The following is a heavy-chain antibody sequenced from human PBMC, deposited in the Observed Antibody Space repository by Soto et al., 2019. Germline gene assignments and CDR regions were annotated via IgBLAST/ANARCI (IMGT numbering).Heavy chain of an antibody. V-gene: IGHV1-58*01. CDR2: IVVGSGNT. Sequence: SVKVSCKASGFTFTSSAVQWVRQARGQRLEWIGWIVVGSGNTNYAQKFQERVTITRDMSTSTAYMELSSLRSEDTAVYYCAAGPAPYYYDSSGPGPDAFDIWGQGTMVTVSS. CDR1: GFTFTSSA. J-gene: IGHJ3*02. CDR3: AAGPAPYYYDSSGPGPDAFDI. D-gene: IGHD3-22*01.